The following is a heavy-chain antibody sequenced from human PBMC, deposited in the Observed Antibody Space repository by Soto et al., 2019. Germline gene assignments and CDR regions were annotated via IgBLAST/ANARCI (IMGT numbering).Heavy chain of an antibody. Sequence: PGGSLRLSGAASGFTFSSYSMNWVRQAPGKGLEWVSSISSSSSYVYYADSVKGRFTISRDNAKNSLYLQMNSLRAEDTAVYYCARDYDILTGYSNYFDYWGQGTLVTVSS. J-gene: IGHJ4*02. CDR3: ARDYDILTGYSNYFDY. D-gene: IGHD3-9*01. V-gene: IGHV3-21*01. CDR1: GFTFSSYS. CDR2: ISSSSSYV.